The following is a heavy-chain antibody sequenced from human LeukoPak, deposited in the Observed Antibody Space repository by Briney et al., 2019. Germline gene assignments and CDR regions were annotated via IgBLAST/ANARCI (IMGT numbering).Heavy chain of an antibody. J-gene: IGHJ4*02. CDR1: GFTFNNYA. D-gene: IGHD6-19*01. CDR2: IGFGDDSA. CDR3: AIDRSGWPIDY. V-gene: IGHV3-23*01. Sequence: GGSLRLSCAASGFTFNNYAMSWVRQAPGKGLEWVSTIGFGDDSAYYADSVKGRFTISRDNPKNTLYLQMISLRAEDTAVYYCAIDRSGWPIDYWGQGTLVTVSS.